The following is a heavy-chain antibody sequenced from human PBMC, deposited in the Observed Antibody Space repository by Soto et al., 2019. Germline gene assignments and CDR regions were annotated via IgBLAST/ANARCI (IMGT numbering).Heavy chain of an antibody. J-gene: IGHJ5*02. CDR2: INHSGST. CDR3: ARSHPRVDYDYALKWFDP. CDR1: GGSFSGYY. Sequence: QVQLQQWGAGLLKPSETLSLTCAVYGGSFSGYYWSWIRQPPGKGLEWIGEINHSGSTNYHPSLTSRATISVDTSKTQFSLKRSSVTAADTAVYYCARSHPRVDYDYALKWFDPWGQGTLVTVSS. D-gene: IGHD3-16*01. V-gene: IGHV4-34*01.